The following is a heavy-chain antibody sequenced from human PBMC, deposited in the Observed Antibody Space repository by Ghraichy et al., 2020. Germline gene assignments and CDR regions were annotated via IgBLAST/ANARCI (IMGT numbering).Heavy chain of an antibody. CDR1: GGSISSYY. CDR3: AREVFEGWYFDV. J-gene: IGHJ2*01. V-gene: IGHV4-59*01. CDR2: IYYSGST. Sequence: SETLSLTCTVSGGSISSYYWSWIRQPPGKGLEWIGYIYYSGSTNYNPSLKSRVTISVDTSKNQFSLKLSSVTAADTALYYCAREVFEGWYFDVWGRGTLVTVSS.